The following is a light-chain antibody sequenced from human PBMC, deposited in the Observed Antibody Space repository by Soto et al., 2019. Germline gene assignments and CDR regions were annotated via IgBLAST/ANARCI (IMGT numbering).Light chain of an antibody. J-gene: IGKJ3*01. Sequence: DIQMTQSPPYLSASIGDRVTITCQASHDIGNYLNWYQHKPGKAPNLVIYGAFNLETWVPARFSGGGSGTDFTFTISSLQPEDIAIYYCQHYDNPRLFGHGTKVDF. CDR3: QHYDNPRL. V-gene: IGKV1-33*01. CDR2: GAF. CDR1: HDIGNY.